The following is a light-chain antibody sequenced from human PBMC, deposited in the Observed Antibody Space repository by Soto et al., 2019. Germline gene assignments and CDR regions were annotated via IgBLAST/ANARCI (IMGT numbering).Light chain of an antibody. CDR2: WAS. CDR1: QSVLYSSNNKNY. V-gene: IGKV4-1*01. CDR3: MQGTHWPLT. Sequence: DIVMTQSPDSLAVSLGERATINCKSSQSVLYSSNNKNYLAWYQQKPGQPPKLLIYWASTRESGVPDRFSGSGSGTDFTLQISRVEAEDVGVYYCMQGTHWPLTFGQGT. J-gene: IGKJ1*01.